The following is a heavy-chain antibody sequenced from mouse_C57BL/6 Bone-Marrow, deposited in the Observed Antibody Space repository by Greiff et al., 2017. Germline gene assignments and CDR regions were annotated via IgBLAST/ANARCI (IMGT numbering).Heavy chain of an antibody. D-gene: IGHD3-2*02. CDR1: GYTFTSYW. J-gene: IGHJ3*01. V-gene: IGHV1-64*01. CDR2: IHPNSGST. CDR3: TREDSSGYWFAY. Sequence: VQLQQPGAELVKPGASVKLSCKASGYTFTSYWMHWVKQRPGQGLEWIGMIHPNSGSTNYNEKFKSKATLTVDKSSSTAYMQLSSLTSEDSAVYCCTREDSSGYWFAYWGKGTLVTVSA.